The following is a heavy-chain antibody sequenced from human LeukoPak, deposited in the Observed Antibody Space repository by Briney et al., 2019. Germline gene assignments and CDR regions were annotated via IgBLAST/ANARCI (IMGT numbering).Heavy chain of an antibody. CDR2: ISYDGSNK. V-gene: IGHV3-30-3*01. Sequence: PGRSLRLSCAASGFTFSSYAMHWVRQAPGKGLEWVAVISYDGSNKYSADSVKGRFTISRDNSKNTLYLQMNSLRAEDTALWYCARERSDWYFDLWGRGTLVTVSS. CDR3: ARERSDWYFDL. CDR1: GFTFSSYA. J-gene: IGHJ2*01.